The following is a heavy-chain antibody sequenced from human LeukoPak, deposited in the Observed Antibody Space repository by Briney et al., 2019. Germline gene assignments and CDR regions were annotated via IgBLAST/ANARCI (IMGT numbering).Heavy chain of an antibody. J-gene: IGHJ4*02. CDR2: INPNSGGT. Sequence: ASVKVSCKASGYTFTGYYMHWVRPAPGQGLEWMGWINPNSGGTNYAQKFQGRVTMTRDTSISTAYMELSRLRSDDTAVYYCARGPSGYCSSTSCQESNLDYWGQGTLVTVSS. V-gene: IGHV1-2*02. CDR1: GYTFTGYY. D-gene: IGHD2-2*01. CDR3: ARGPSGYCSSTSCQESNLDY.